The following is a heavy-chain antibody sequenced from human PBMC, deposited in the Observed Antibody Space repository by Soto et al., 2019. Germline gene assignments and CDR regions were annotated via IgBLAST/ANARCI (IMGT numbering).Heavy chain of an antibody. Sequence: PSETLSLTCAVYGGSFSSYYLSWFRQSPGKRMEWIGYVHHSWGSSYNPSLQSRVAISLNTSKSQFSLKVTSVTATDTAVYYCARQGFGPLHGLVDVWGQGTTVTVSS. CDR1: GGSFSSYY. D-gene: IGHD3-10*01. CDR2: VHHSWGS. V-gene: IGHV4-59*08. CDR3: ARQGFGPLHGLVDV. J-gene: IGHJ6*02.